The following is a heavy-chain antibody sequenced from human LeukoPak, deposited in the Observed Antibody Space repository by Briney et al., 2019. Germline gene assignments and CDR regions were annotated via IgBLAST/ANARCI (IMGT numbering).Heavy chain of an antibody. V-gene: IGHV1-2*02. D-gene: IGHD2-2*02. CDR1: GYTFTGYY. Sequence: ASVKVSCKASGYTFTGYYMHWVRQAPGQGLEWMGWINPNSGGTNYAQKFQGRVTMTRDTSISTAYMELSRLRSDDTAVCYCARDGCSSTSCYTSWFDPWGQGTLVTVSS. CDR3: ARDGCSSTSCYTSWFDP. CDR2: INPNSGGT. J-gene: IGHJ5*02.